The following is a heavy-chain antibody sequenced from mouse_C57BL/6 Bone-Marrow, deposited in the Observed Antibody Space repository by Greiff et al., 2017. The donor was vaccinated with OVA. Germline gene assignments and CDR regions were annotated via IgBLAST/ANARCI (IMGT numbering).Heavy chain of an antibody. J-gene: IGHJ1*03. Sequence: EVQLVESGGDLVKPGASLKLSCAASGFTFSSYGMSWVRQTPDKRLEWVATISTGGSYTYYPDSVKGRFTISRDNAKNTLYLQMSSLRSEETAMYYCARHYSNYCWYFDVWGTGTTVTVSS. CDR2: ISTGGSYT. CDR3: ARHYSNYCWYFDV. V-gene: IGHV5-6*01. D-gene: IGHD2-5*01. CDR1: GFTFSSYG.